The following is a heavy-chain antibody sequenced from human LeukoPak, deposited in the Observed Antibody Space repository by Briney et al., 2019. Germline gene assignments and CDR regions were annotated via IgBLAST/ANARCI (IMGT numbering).Heavy chain of an antibody. CDR3: ARDKPQSYFDF. Sequence: PSQTLSLTCTVSGGSISSGSHYWSWIRQPAGEGLEWIGRIYSSGSTNYNPSLKSRVTISADTSKNQFSLNLSSVTAADTAVYYCARDKPQSYFDFWGQGTLVTVSS. V-gene: IGHV4-61*02. CDR1: GGSISSGSHY. CDR2: IYSSGST. J-gene: IGHJ4*02.